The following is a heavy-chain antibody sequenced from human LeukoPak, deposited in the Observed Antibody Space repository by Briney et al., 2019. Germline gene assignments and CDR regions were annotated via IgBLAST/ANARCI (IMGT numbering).Heavy chain of an antibody. CDR2: IIPIFGTA. J-gene: IGHJ4*02. D-gene: IGHD1-26*01. CDR3: AREVGATHFDY. V-gene: IGHV1-69*05. Sequence: ASVKVSCKASGYTFTGYYMHWVRQAPGQGLEWMGGIIPIFGTANYAQKFQGRVTITTDESTSTAYMELSSLRSEDTAVYYCAREVGATHFDYWGQGTLVTVSS. CDR1: GYTFTGYY.